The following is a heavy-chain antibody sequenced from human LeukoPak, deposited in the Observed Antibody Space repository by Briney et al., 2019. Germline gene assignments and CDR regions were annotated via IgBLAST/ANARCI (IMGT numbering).Heavy chain of an antibody. CDR1: GFTFSTYS. Sequence: GGSLRLSCAASGFTFSTYSMNWVRQAPGKGREWVSCISISGTYIFYADSVKGGFPISRDNAKNSLYLQRTSLRAEDTAVYYSARGSSSSTDCYAFDTWGHGTIVTVSS. J-gene: IGHJ3*02. V-gene: IGHV3-21*01. CDR2: ISISGTYI. CDR3: ARGSSSSTDCYAFDT. D-gene: IGHD2-2*01.